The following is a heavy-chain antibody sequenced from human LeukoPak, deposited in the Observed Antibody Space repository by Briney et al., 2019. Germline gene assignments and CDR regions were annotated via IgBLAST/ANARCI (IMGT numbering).Heavy chain of an antibody. D-gene: IGHD3-10*01. CDR2: IYHSGST. V-gene: IGHV4-38-2*02. CDR1: GYSISSGYY. J-gene: IGHJ6*04. Sequence: SETLSLTCTVSGYSISSGYYWGWIRQPPGKGLEWIGSIYHSGSTYYNPSLKSRVTISVDTSKNQFSLKLSSVTAADTAVYYCAREAVVRGVIMGMDVWGKGTTVTISS. CDR3: AREAVVRGVIMGMDV.